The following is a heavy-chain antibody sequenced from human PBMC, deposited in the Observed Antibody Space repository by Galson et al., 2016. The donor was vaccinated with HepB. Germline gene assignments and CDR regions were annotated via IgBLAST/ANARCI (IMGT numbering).Heavy chain of an antibody. D-gene: IGHD3-3*01. J-gene: IGHJ5*02. CDR2: ISGSGRNT. V-gene: IGHV3-23*01. CDR1: GFLFTSYA. Sequence: SLRLSCATSGFLFTSYALTWVRQAPGKGLEWVSAISGSGRNTYHADSVKGRFTISRDNSKNTLYLQMNSLRVEDTAVYYCAKDRSPNHDFWSGYTFDPWGQGTLVTVSS. CDR3: AKDRSPNHDFWSGYTFDP.